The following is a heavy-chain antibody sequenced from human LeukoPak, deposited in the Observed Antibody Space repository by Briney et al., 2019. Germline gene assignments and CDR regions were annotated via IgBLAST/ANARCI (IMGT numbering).Heavy chain of an antibody. CDR2: ISGSSGST. J-gene: IGHJ4*02. Sequence: PEGSLRLSCAASGFTFGSYAMNWVRQAPGKGLEWVSSISGSSGSTSYADSVKGRFTISRDNSKNTLFLQMNTLRAEDTAVYYCAKGPSGYGDYSHFDYWGQGTLVTVSS. V-gene: IGHV3-23*01. D-gene: IGHD4-17*01. CDR3: AKGPSGYGDYSHFDY. CDR1: GFTFGSYA.